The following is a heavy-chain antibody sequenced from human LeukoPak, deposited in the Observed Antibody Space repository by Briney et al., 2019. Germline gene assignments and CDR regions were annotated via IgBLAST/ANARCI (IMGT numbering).Heavy chain of an antibody. J-gene: IGHJ4*02. Sequence: GGSLRLSCAASGFTFSSYAMHWVRQAPGKGLEWVAVISYDGSNKYCADSVKGRFTISRDNSKNTLYLQMNSLRAEDTAVYYCARDPTQYLIDYWGQGTLVTVSS. CDR2: ISYDGSNK. CDR3: ARDPTQYLIDY. CDR1: GFTFSSYA. D-gene: IGHD2-2*01. V-gene: IGHV3-30-3*01.